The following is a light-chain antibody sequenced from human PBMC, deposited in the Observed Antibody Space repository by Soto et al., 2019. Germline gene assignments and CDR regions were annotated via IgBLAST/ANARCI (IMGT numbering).Light chain of an antibody. CDR2: DAS. Sequence: EVVLTQSPGTLSLSPGERATLSCRASQSVGTYLAWYQQRPGQAPRLLIYDASIRLTGIPGRFSGSGSGEDFTLAITRLEPEDFAVYYCQQYRSSPRTFGHGTKVEIK. J-gene: IGKJ1*01. V-gene: IGKV3-20*01. CDR1: QSVGTY. CDR3: QQYRSSPRT.